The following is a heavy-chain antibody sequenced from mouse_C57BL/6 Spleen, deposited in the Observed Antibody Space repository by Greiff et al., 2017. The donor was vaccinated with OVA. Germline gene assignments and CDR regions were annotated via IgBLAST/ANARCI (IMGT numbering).Heavy chain of an antibody. V-gene: IGHV5-16*01. D-gene: IGHD2-4*01. J-gene: IGHJ4*01. CDR2: INYDGSST. Sequence: EVQLQESEGGLVQPGSSMKLSCTASGFTFSDYYMAWVRQVPEKGLEWVANINYDGSSTYYLDSLKSRFIISRDNAKNILYLQMSSLKSEDTATYYCARYDYDVEGYAMDYWGQGTSVTVSS. CDR1: GFTFSDYY. CDR3: ARYDYDVEGYAMDY.